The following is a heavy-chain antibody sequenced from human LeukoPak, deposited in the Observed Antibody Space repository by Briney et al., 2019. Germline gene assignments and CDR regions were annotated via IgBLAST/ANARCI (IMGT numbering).Heavy chain of an antibody. CDR2: IKQDGSEK. Sequence: GGSLRLSCAASGFTFSSYWMSWVRQAPGKGLEWVANIKQDGSEKYYVDSVKGRFTISRDNAKNSLYLQMNSLRAEDTALYYCARDKEITMVRVVNRPFDYWGQGTLVTVSS. J-gene: IGHJ4*02. D-gene: IGHD3-10*01. CDR1: GFTFSSYW. CDR3: ARDKEITMVRVVNRPFDY. V-gene: IGHV3-7*03.